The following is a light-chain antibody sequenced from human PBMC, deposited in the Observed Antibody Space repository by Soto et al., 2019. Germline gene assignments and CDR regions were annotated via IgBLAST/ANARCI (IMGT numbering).Light chain of an antibody. J-gene: IGLJ2*01. CDR1: SSNIGSNY. V-gene: IGLV1-47*01. Sequence: QSVLTQPPSASGTPGQRVTISCSGSSSNIGSNYVYWYQQLPGTAPTNLLYRNNQRPSGVPDRFSGSKSGTSASLGISGLRSEDEADYFCAVWDDSLSGVVFGGGTKLTVL. CDR3: AVWDDSLSGVV. CDR2: RNN.